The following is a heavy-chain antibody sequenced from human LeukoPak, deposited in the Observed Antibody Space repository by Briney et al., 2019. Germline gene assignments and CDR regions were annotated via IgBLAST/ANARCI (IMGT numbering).Heavy chain of an antibody. J-gene: IGHJ1*01. V-gene: IGHV1-8*01. CDR1: GYTFTSYD. D-gene: IGHD1-26*01. CDR3: ARGSGSYLSEPAEYFQH. Sequence: ASMTVSCKASGYTFTSYDINWVRQATGQGLEWLGYMNPNSGYTGYAQKFQGRVTITSDTSINTAYMELSSLRSEDTAVYYCARGSGSYLSEPAEYFQHWGQGTLVTVSS. CDR2: MNPNSGYT.